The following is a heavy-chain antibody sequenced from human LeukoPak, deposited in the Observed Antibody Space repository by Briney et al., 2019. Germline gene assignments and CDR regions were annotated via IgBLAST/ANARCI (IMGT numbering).Heavy chain of an antibody. CDR2: ISSSSSYI. CDR1: GFTFSSYS. V-gene: IGHV3-21*01. J-gene: IGHJ4*02. CDR3: AGNTRIMVVTPGPEY. D-gene: IGHD4-23*01. Sequence: KPGGSLRLSCAASGFTFSSYSMNWVRQAPGKGLEWVSSISSSSSYIYYAGSVKGRFTISRDNAKNSLYLQMNSLRAEDTAVYYCAGNTRIMVVTPGPEYWGQGTLVTVSS.